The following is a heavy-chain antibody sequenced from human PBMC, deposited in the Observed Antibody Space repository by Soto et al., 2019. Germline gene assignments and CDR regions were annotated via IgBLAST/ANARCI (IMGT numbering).Heavy chain of an antibody. Sequence: ASVKVSCKTSGYTFTNYFIHWVRQAPGQGLEWMGIINPSADSTNYAQKFQGRVTVTRGTSTSTVYMELRRLRSEDTAVYYCVREYGGSRVFDYWGQGTPVTVSS. V-gene: IGHV1-46*01. CDR3: VREYGGSRVFDY. D-gene: IGHD1-26*01. CDR2: INPSADST. CDR1: GYTFTNYF. J-gene: IGHJ4*02.